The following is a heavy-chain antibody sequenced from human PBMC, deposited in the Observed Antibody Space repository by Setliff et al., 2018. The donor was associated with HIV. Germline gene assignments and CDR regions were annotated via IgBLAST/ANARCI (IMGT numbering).Heavy chain of an antibody. V-gene: IGHV4-59*11. J-gene: IGHJ5*02. Sequence: SETLSLTCTVSGGSISSHYWSWIRQPPGKGLEWIGTIYHNGNTNYNPSLKSRVTISVDTSKNQFSLRLSSVTAAETAVYYCARVGATNNWFDPWGQGTLVTSPQ. D-gene: IGHD1-26*01. CDR3: ARVGATNNWFDP. CDR2: IYHNGNT. CDR1: GGSISSHY.